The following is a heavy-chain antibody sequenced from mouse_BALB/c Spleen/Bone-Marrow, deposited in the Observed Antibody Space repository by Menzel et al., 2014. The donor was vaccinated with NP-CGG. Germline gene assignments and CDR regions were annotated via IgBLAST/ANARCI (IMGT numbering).Heavy chain of an antibody. J-gene: IGHJ3*01. CDR2: INPYNGGT. Sequence: VHVKQSGPALVKPGASMKISCKASGYSFTGYTMNWVMQSHGKNLEWIGLINPYNGGTTYNQKFKGKATLTVVKSSSTAYMELLSLTSEDSAVYYCARRDYYDYAWFAYWGQGTLVTVSA. CDR3: ARRDYYDYAWFAY. V-gene: IGHV1-18*01. D-gene: IGHD2-4*01. CDR1: GYSFTGYT.